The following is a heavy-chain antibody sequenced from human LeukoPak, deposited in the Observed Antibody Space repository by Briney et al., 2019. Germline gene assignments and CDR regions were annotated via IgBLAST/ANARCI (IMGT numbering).Heavy chain of an antibody. D-gene: IGHD1-1*01. J-gene: IGHJ4*02. V-gene: IGHV4-30-2*01. CDR1: GGSISSGGYY. CDR3: ARSGDLDSIDY. Sequence: PSETLSLTCTVSGGSISSGGYYWSWIRQHPGKGLEWIGYIYHSGSTYYNPSLKSRVTISVDRSKNQFSLKLSSVTAADTAVYYCARSGDLDSIDYWGQGTLVTVSS. CDR2: IYHSGST.